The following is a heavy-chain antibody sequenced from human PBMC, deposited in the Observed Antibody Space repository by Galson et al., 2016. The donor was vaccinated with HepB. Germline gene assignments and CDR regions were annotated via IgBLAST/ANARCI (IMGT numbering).Heavy chain of an antibody. J-gene: IGHJ4*02. D-gene: IGHD6-19*01. CDR3: TKEAEQYTSGWLIPNLDS. Sequence: SLRLSCAASGFTFDDHAMHWVRQPPGKGLEWVSGISWNTGSIGYADSVKGRVTISRDNAKKSLYLQMNSLRTEDKALYFCTKEAEQYTSGWLIPNLDSWGQGTLVTVSS. CDR2: ISWNTGSI. CDR1: GFTFDDHA. V-gene: IGHV3-9*01.